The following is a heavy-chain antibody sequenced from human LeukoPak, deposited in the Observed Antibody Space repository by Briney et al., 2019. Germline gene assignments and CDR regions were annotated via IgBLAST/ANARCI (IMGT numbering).Heavy chain of an antibody. CDR1: GGSISSYY. V-gene: IGHV4-59*04. CDR2: IYHTGIT. J-gene: IGHJ4*02. Sequence: SETLSLTCTVSGGSISSYYWAWIRQPPGKGLEWIGYIYHTGITYYNPSLKSRVTISVDTSKNQFSLSLSSVTAADTAVYYCARGLPFDNWGQGTLVTVSS. CDR3: ARGLPFDN.